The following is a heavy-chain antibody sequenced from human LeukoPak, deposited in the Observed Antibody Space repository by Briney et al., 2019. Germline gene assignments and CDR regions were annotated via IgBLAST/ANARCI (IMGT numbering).Heavy chain of an antibody. CDR1: GGSISSGDYY. J-gene: IGHJ5*02. V-gene: IGHV4-30-4*01. CDR3: ARVPYYYDSSGYWNWFDP. D-gene: IGHD3-22*01. Sequence: SETLSLTCTVSGGSISSGDYYWRWIRQPPGTGLEWIGYIYYSGSTYYNPSLKSRVTISVDTSKNQFSLKLSSVTAADTAVYYCARVPYYYDSSGYWNWFDPWGQGTLVTVSS. CDR2: IYYSGST.